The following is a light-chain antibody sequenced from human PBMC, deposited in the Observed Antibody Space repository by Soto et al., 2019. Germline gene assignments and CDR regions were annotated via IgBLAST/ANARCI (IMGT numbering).Light chain of an antibody. CDR1: QTISDN. J-gene: IGKJ1*01. CDR3: QHYYNWRT. CDR2: GAA. V-gene: IGKV3-15*01. Sequence: EIVLTQSPATLSVSPGERATLSCRTSQTISDNLAWYQQRPGQAPRLLIYGAATRATGLPARFGGRGSGTDFTPTISSLQSEDFAVDYCQHYYNWRTFGQGTKVEIK.